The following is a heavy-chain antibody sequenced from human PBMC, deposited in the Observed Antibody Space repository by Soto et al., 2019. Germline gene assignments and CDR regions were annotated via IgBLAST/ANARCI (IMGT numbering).Heavy chain of an antibody. CDR1: GGSISSYY. Sequence: SETLSLTCTVSGGSISSYYWSWIRQPPGKGLEWIGYIYYSGSTNYNPSLKSRVTISVDTSKNQFSLKLSSVTAADTAVYYCARRDDFWSGYYSYWGQGTLVTVSS. CDR3: ARRDDFWSGYYSY. D-gene: IGHD3-3*01. CDR2: IYYSGST. V-gene: IGHV4-59*08. J-gene: IGHJ4*02.